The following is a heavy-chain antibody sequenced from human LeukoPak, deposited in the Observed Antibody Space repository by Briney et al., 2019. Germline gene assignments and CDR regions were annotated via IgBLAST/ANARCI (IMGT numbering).Heavy chain of an antibody. V-gene: IGHV4-34*01. J-gene: IGHJ2*01. Sequence: SETLSLTCAVYGGSFSGYYWSWIRQPPGKGLEWIGEINHSGSTNYNPSLESRVTISVDTSKNQFSLKLSSVTAADTAVYYCANSHDYAGDWYFDLWGRGTLVTVSS. D-gene: IGHD4-17*01. CDR1: GGSFSGYY. CDR3: ANSHDYAGDWYFDL. CDR2: INHSGST.